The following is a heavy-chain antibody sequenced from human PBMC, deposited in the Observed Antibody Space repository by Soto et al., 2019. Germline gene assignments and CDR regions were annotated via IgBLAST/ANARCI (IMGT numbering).Heavy chain of an antibody. CDR2: ISSSSITI. D-gene: IGHD6-13*01. CDR1: GFTFSSYG. V-gene: IGHV3-48*02. CDR3: ARGTGTAAAGTGVYYYYYGMDV. J-gene: IGHJ6*02. Sequence: GGSLRLSCAASGFTFSSYGINWVRQAPWKGLEWVSYISSSSITIYYADSVKGRFTISRDNAKNPLYLQMNSLRDEDTAVYYCARGTGTAAAGTGVYYYYYGMDVCGQRTTVPLSS.